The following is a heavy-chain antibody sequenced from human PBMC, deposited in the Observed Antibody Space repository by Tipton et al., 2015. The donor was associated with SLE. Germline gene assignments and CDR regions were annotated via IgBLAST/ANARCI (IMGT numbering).Heavy chain of an antibody. Sequence: SLRLSCTASGFTFSNYWMSWVRQAPGKGPEWVANINPEGSETYSLDSVKGRITISRDNAKNSLYLQMNSLRDEDTAVYYCARGDFYSGTYHDVFDVWGQGTVVTVSS. CDR1: GFTFSNYW. CDR3: ARGDFYSGTYHDVFDV. V-gene: IGHV3-7*01. D-gene: IGHD3-16*02. J-gene: IGHJ3*01. CDR2: INPEGSET.